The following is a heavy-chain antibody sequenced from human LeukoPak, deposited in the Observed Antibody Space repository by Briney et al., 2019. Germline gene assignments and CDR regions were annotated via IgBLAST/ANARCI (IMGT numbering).Heavy chain of an antibody. CDR1: GFTFSSYS. V-gene: IGHV3-21*01. D-gene: IGHD3-10*01. J-gene: IGHJ4*02. CDR2: ISSSSSYI. CDR3: ARSVWFGESDY. Sequence: GGSLRLSCAASGFTFSSYSMNWVRQAPGKGLEWVSSISSSSSYIYYADSVKGRFTISRDNAKNSLYLQMNSLRAEDTAVYYCARSVWFGESDYWGQGTLVTVSS.